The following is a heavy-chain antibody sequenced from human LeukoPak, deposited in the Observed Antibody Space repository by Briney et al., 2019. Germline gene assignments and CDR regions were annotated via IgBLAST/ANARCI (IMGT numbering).Heavy chain of an antibody. D-gene: IGHD2-21*01. Sequence: SETLSLTCTVSGGSISSSSYYWGWIRQPPGKGLEWIGSIYYSGTTYYNPSLKSRVTISLDTSKNQFSLKLSSVTAADTAVYYCASFFISFVVVDIWGQGTMVTVSS. CDR3: ASFFISFVVVDI. V-gene: IGHV4-39*07. CDR1: GGSISSSSYY. CDR2: IYYSGTT. J-gene: IGHJ3*02.